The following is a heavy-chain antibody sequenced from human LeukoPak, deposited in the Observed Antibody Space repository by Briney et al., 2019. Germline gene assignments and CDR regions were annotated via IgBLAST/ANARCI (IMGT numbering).Heavy chain of an antibody. CDR2: IIPIFGTA. CDR1: GGTFSSYA. J-gene: IGHJ6*02. D-gene: IGHD2-15*01. CDR3: AREIVVVVAATPYYYYGMDV. V-gene: IGHV1-69*01. Sequence: GASVKVSCKASGGTFSSYAISWARQAPGQGLEWMGGIIPIFGTANYAQKFQGRVTITADESTSTAYMELSSLRSEDTAVYYCAREIVVVVAATPYYYYGMDVWGQGTTVTVSS.